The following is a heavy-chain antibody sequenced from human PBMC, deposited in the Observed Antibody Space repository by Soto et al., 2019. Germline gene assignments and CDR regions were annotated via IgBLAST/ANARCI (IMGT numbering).Heavy chain of an antibody. CDR3: AKGAYGSGSYDS. CDR1: GFTFSSHA. J-gene: IGHJ4*02. CDR2: ISGDGDYT. D-gene: IGHD3-10*01. V-gene: IGHV3-23*01. Sequence: EVHLLESGGDLVQPGGSLRLSCAASGFTFSSHAMTWVRQAPGKGLEWVSGISGDGDYTYSADSVKGRFTISRDNSKNTLYLQINSLRAEDTAVYYCAKGAYGSGSYDSWGQGTLVIVSS.